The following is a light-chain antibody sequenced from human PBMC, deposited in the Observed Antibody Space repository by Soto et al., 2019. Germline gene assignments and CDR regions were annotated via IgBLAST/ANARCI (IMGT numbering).Light chain of an antibody. CDR1: QSVSSTY. CDR2: GAS. V-gene: IGKV3-20*01. J-gene: IGKJ4*01. CDR3: PQYERSPTT. Sequence: EIVLTQTPGTLSLSPGERATLSCMASQSVSSTYLAWYQQKPGQAPSLLICGASRRATGIPDRFSGSGSGTDFTLTISRLEPEEFAVYDGPQYERSPTTFGGGTNVEIK.